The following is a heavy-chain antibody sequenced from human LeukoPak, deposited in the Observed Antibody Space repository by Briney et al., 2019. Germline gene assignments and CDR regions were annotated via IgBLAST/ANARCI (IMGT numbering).Heavy chain of an antibody. Sequence: GGSLRLSCAAAGFTVITNDMTWVRQAPGKGLEWGSVLYSDGNTKYADSVQGRFTISRDNSKNTLYLEMNSLSPDDTAVYYCARGVEPLAANTLAYWGQGTLVTVSS. V-gene: IGHV3-53*01. J-gene: IGHJ4*02. CDR2: LYSDGNT. CDR3: ARGVEPLAANTLAY. D-gene: IGHD1-14*01. CDR1: GFTVITND.